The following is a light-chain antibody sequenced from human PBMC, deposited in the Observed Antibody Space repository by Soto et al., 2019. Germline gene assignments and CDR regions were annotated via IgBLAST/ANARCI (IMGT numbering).Light chain of an antibody. CDR1: QAIRTA. Sequence: AIQLTQSPSSLYASVGDRVTITCRASQAIRTALGWYQQKPGKVPKLLIYAASILQSGVPSRFSGSGSGTDFTLTISSLQPEDFATYYCQQANSFPLTFGGGTKVDIK. J-gene: IGKJ4*01. V-gene: IGKV1-6*01. CDR3: QQANSFPLT. CDR2: AAS.